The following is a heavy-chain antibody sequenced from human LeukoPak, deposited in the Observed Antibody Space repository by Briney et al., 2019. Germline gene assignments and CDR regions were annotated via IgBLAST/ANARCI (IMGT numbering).Heavy chain of an antibody. D-gene: IGHD3-9*01. J-gene: IGHJ6*03. Sequence: ASVKVSCKASGYAFTSYGISWVRQAPGQGLEWMGWNSAYNGNTNYAQKLRGRVTMTTDTSTSTAYMELRSLRSDDTAVYYCARDVYYDILTGDYYYYMDVWGKGTTVTVSS. V-gene: IGHV1-18*01. CDR2: NSAYNGNT. CDR1: GYAFTSYG. CDR3: ARDVYYDILTGDYYYYMDV.